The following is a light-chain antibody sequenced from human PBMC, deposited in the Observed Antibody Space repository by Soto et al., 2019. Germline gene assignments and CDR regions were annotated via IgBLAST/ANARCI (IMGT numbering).Light chain of an antibody. V-gene: IGKV1-39*01. CDR2: AAS. J-gene: IGKJ1*01. Sequence: EIQMTQSPASLSLSPGDRATRSCRASEGVSTYLTWYQQKPVQPPRLLIYAASSRDTDVPSRFSGSGSETDFTLTISSLQPEDFATYSCQQSNSNTRTFGQGTKVDIK. CDR1: EGVSTY. CDR3: QQSNSNTRT.